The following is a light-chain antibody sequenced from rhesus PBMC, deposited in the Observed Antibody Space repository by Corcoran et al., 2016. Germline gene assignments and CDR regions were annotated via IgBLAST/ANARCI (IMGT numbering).Light chain of an antibody. J-gene: IGKJ4*01. CDR1: QGICSY. Sequence: DIQMTQSPSSLSASVGARVTITCRASQGICSYLAWYQQKQGKAPKHLIYAASTLQSGVPARFSGSGSGTDFTLTIGSLQPEDFATYYCPQHNSSPLTFGGGTKVELK. V-gene: IGKV1-25*01. CDR3: PQHNSSPLT. CDR2: AAS.